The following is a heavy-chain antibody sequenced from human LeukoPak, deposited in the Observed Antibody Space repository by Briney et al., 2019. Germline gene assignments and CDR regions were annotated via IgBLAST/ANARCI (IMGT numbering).Heavy chain of an antibody. CDR2: IYYSGST. CDR3: ARIDRAVAGTIDY. CDR1: GGSISSYF. J-gene: IGHJ4*02. D-gene: IGHD6-19*01. Sequence: PSETLSLTCTVSGGSISSYFWSWIRQPPGKGLGWIGYIYYSGSTNYNPSLKSRVTMSVDTSKNQFSLKLSSVTAADTAVYYCARIDRAVAGTIDYWGQGTLVTVSS. V-gene: IGHV4-59*08.